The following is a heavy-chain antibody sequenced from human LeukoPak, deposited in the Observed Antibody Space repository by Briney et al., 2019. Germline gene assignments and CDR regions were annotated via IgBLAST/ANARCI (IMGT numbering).Heavy chain of an antibody. CDR1: GFTFSSYA. Sequence: GGSLRLSCAGSGFTFSSYAMSWVRQAPGKGLEGVSGISGSGGTYYAASVKGRFTISRDNPKKTLYLQMNSLRAEDAAIYYCARDLAVAGNGHFWGQGTLVTVSS. CDR3: ARDLAVAGNGHF. V-gene: IGHV3-23*01. J-gene: IGHJ4*02. CDR2: ISGSGGT. D-gene: IGHD6-19*01.